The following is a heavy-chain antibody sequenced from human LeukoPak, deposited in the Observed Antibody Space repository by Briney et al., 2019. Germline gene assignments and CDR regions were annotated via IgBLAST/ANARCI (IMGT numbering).Heavy chain of an antibody. CDR1: GGSFSGYY. CDR2: INHSGST. Sequence: SETLSLTCAVYGGSFSGYYWSWIRQPPGKGLEWIGEINHSGSTNYNPSLKSRVTISVDTSKNQFSLKLSSVTAADTAVYYCARLGLLYYYYGMDVWGQGTTVTVSS. CDR3: ARLGLLYYYYGMDV. J-gene: IGHJ6*02. V-gene: IGHV4-34*01. D-gene: IGHD7-27*01.